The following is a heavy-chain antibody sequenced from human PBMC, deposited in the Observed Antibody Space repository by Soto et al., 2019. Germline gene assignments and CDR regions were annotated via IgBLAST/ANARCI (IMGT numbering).Heavy chain of an antibody. CDR1: GFTFSSYG. V-gene: IGHV3-30*18. CDR3: AKCRAKVDYAMDV. D-gene: IGHD3-10*01. J-gene: IGHJ6*02. Sequence: GGSLRLSCAASGFTFSSYGMHWVRQAPGKGLEWVAVISYDGSNKYYADSVKGRFTISRDNSKNTLYLQMNSLRAEDTAVYYCAKCRAKVDYAMDVWGQGTTVTVSS. CDR2: ISYDGSNK.